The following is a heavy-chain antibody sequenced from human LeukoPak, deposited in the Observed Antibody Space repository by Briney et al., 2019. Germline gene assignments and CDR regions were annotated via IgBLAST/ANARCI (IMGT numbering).Heavy chain of an antibody. CDR2: TYYRSKWYN. V-gene: IGHV6-1*01. Sequence: SQTLSLTCALSGDSVSSNSAAWNWVTQSPSRGLEGLGRTYYRSKWYNDYAVSVKSRITINPDTSKNQFSLQLNSVTPEDTAVYYCARASEGSSWYHYYYGMDVWGQGATVTVSS. CDR1: GDSVSSNSAA. D-gene: IGHD6-13*01. J-gene: IGHJ6*02. CDR3: ARASEGSSWYHYYYGMDV.